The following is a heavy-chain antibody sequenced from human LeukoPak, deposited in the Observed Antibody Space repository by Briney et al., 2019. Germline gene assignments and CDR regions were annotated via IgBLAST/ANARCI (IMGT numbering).Heavy chain of an antibody. Sequence: GGSLRLSCAASGFTFSSHGTSWVRQVPGKGLEWVSGISGTGGITYYADSVRGRFTISRDDSMNTLYLQMNSLRAEDTAAYFCTKASLYCSRTSCFSENWGQGTLVTVSS. CDR3: TKASLYCSRTSCFSEN. J-gene: IGHJ4*02. CDR1: GFTFSSHG. D-gene: IGHD2-2*01. V-gene: IGHV3-23*01. CDR2: ISGTGGIT.